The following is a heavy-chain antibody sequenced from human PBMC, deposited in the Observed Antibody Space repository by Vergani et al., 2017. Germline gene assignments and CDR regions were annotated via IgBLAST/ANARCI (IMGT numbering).Heavy chain of an antibody. Sequence: QVQLVQSGAEVKKPGASVKVSCKASGYTFTSYGISWVRQAPGQGLEWMGWISAYTGNTNYAQKLQGRVTMTTDTSTSTAYMELRSLRSDDTAVYYCARDPRRIAAAGTNAFDIWGQGTMVTVSS. V-gene: IGHV1-18*01. CDR3: ARDPRRIAAAGTNAFDI. J-gene: IGHJ3*02. D-gene: IGHD6-13*01. CDR1: GYTFTSYG. CDR2: ISAYTGNT.